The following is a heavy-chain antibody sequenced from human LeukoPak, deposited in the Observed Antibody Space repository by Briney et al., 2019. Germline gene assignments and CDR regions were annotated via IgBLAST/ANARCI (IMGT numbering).Heavy chain of an antibody. CDR1: GFTFSTYS. V-gene: IGHV3-53*01. Sequence: PGGSLRLYCAASGFTFSTYSMNWVRQAPGKGLEWVSVIYSGGSTYYADSVKGRFTISRDNSKNTLYLQMNSLRAEDTAVYYCARATAMADYWGQGTLVTVSS. D-gene: IGHD5-18*01. J-gene: IGHJ4*02. CDR2: IYSGGST. CDR3: ARATAMADY.